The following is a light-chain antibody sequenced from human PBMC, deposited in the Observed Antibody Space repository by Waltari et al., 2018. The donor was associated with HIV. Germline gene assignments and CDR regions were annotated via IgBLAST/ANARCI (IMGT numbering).Light chain of an antibody. CDR3: QVWDTNSHHPGV. V-gene: IGLV3-21*04. Sequence: SYVLTQPPSVSVAPGKTARITCGGNNIGSKSVHWYQQKPGQAPVLVIYEDSDRPSGIAERFSGSNSGNTATLTISRVEAGDEADYYCQVWDTNSHHPGVFGGGTKLTVL. J-gene: IGLJ3*02. CDR2: EDS. CDR1: NIGSKS.